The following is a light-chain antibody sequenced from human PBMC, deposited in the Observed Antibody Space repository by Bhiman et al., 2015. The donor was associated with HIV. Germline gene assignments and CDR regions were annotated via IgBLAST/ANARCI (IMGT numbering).Light chain of an antibody. CDR1: NIGTKS. J-gene: IGLJ3*02. CDR2: YDS. CDR3: QLWDGKTDHWV. V-gene: IGLV3-21*04. Sequence: SYELTQPPSVSVAPGKTARITCGGNNIGTKSVHWYQQKPGQAPVLVIYYDSDRPSGIPERISGTNSGNTATLTVSRVEAGDEADYYCQLWDGKTDHWVFGGGTKLTVL.